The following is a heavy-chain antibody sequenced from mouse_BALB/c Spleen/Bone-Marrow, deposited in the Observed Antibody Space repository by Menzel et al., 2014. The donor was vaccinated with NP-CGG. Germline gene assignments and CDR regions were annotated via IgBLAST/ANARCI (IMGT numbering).Heavy chain of an antibody. V-gene: IGHV5-6-3*01. Sequence: EVQLVESGGGLVQPGGSLKLSCAASGFTFSNYGMSWVRQTPDKRLEFVATINTNGGEICYPDSVKGRFTISRDNAKNTLYLQMRSLKSEDTAMYYCARGDDYVSWFAYWGQGTLVTVSA. CDR3: ARGDDYVSWFAY. CDR2: INTNGGEI. D-gene: IGHD2-4*01. CDR1: GFTFSNYG. J-gene: IGHJ3*01.